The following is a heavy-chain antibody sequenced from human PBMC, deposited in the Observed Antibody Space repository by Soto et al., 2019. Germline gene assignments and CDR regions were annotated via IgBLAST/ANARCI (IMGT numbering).Heavy chain of an antibody. J-gene: IGHJ4*02. D-gene: IGHD2-15*01. CDR3: VRTSLVVAAATREDY. CDR1: GFTFSNYW. V-gene: IGHV3-74*01. Sequence: GGSLRLSCVASGFTFSNYWMHWVRQAPGKGLVWVSRINSDGSSTSYADSVKGRFTISRDNAKNTLYLQMNSLRAEDTAVYYCVRTSLVVAAATREDYWGQGTLVTVSS. CDR2: INSDGSST.